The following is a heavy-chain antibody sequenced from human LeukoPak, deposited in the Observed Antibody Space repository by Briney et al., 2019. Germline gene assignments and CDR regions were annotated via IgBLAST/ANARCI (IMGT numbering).Heavy chain of an antibody. D-gene: IGHD5-24*01. CDR3: ARGGYGYNTGLVSDFDD. CDR2: IYYSGST. CDR1: GGSISSSSYY. Sequence: PSETLSLTCTVSGGSISSSSYYWGWIRQPPGKGLEWIGSIYYSGSTYYNPSLKSRVTISVDTSKNQFSLKLSSVTAADTAVYYCARGGYGYNTGLVSDFDDWGQGTLVTVSS. J-gene: IGHJ4*02. V-gene: IGHV4-39*01.